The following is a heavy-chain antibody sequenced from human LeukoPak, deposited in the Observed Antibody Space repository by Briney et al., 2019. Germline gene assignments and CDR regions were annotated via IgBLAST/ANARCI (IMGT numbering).Heavy chain of an antibody. CDR1: GFSFSTYW. CDR3: XRHHDQ. D-gene: IGHD3-3*01. V-gene: IGHV3-7*01. J-gene: IGHJ4*02. CDR2: TQPDGSAQ. Sequence: GGSLRLSCAGSGFSFSTYWMSWVRQAPGKGLEWVASTQPDGSAQYYVDSVRGRFIISRDNAKNSLYLQMNSLRAADTAMYYCXRHHDQWGQGTLVTVS.